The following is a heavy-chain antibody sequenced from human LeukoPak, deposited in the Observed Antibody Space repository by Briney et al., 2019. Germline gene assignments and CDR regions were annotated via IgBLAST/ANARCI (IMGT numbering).Heavy chain of an antibody. Sequence: GGSLRLSCAASGFTFSSYSMNWVRQAPGKGLEWVSYISSSSSTVYYADSVKGRFTISRDNAKNSLYLQMNSLRAEDTAVYYCARDSPSTSPYLIHSDYWGQGTLVTVSS. CDR2: ISSSSSTV. J-gene: IGHJ4*02. D-gene: IGHD5/OR15-5a*01. CDR1: GFTFSSYS. CDR3: ARDSPSTSPYLIHSDY. V-gene: IGHV3-48*01.